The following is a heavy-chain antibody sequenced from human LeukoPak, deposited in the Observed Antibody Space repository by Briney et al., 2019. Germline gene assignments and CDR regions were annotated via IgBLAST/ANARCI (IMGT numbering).Heavy chain of an antibody. D-gene: IGHD1-1*01. CDR1: GFTFSSYA. CDR3: ARELGLENAFDI. J-gene: IGHJ3*02. Sequence: PGGFLRLSCAASGFTFSSYAMHWVRQAPGKGLEWVAVISYDGSNKYYADSVKGRFTISRDNSKNTLYLQMNSLRAEDTAVYYCARELGLENAFDIWGQGTMVTVSS. V-gene: IGHV3-30-3*01. CDR2: ISYDGSNK.